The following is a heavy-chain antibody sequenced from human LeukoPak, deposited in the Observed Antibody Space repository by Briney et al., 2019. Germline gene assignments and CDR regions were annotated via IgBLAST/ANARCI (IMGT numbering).Heavy chain of an antibody. CDR3: AAFLEWFLGSDY. CDR2: INPNSGGT. Sequence: XVXQAPGQXLEWMGWINPNSGGTNYAQKFQGRVTMTRDTSISTAYMELSRLRSDDTAVYYCAAFLEWFLGSDYWGQGTLVTVSS. J-gene: IGHJ4*02. D-gene: IGHD3-3*02. V-gene: IGHV1-2*02.